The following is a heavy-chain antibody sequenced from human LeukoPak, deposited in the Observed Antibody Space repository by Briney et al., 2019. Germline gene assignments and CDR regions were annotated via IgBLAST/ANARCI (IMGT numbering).Heavy chain of an antibody. CDR2: IYTSGST. D-gene: IGHD3-22*01. V-gene: IGHV4-4*07. CDR3: ARDRYYYDSSGYYIFDY. J-gene: IGHJ4*02. CDR1: GGSISSYY. Sequence: SETLSLTCTVSGGSISSYYWSWIRQPAGKGLEWIGRIYTSGSTNYNPSLKSRVTMSVDTSKNQFSLKLSSVTAADTAVYYCARDRYYYDSSGYYIFDYWGQGTLVTVSS.